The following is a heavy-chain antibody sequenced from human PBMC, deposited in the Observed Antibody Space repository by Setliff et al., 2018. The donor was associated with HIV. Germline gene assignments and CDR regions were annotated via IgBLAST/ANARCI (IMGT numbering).Heavy chain of an antibody. CDR1: GGTFNNYY. V-gene: IGHV4-34*01. CDR3: ARAQTRPSHYYSYYMDV. Sequence: TLSLTCAVYGGTFNNYYWSWLRQPPGKGLEWIGEINHSGDTNYNPSLKSRVTISVDTTNSHFSLKLSSVTAADTAVYFCARAQTRPSHYYSYYMDVWGKGTTVTVSS. CDR2: INHSGDT. J-gene: IGHJ6*03.